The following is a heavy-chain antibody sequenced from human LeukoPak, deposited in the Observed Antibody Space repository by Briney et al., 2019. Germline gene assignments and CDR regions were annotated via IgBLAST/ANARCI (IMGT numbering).Heavy chain of an antibody. CDR1: GFTFSSYW. J-gene: IGHJ3*02. V-gene: IGHV3-74*01. CDR2: ISWNSGSM. CDR3: ASHSSGSYEPDDAFDI. D-gene: IGHD1-26*01. Sequence: GGSLRLSCAASGFTFSSYWMHWVRQAPGKGLEWVSGISWNSGSMGYADSVKGRFTISRDNAKNSLYLQMNSLRAEDTAVYYCASHSSGSYEPDDAFDIWGQGTMVIVSS.